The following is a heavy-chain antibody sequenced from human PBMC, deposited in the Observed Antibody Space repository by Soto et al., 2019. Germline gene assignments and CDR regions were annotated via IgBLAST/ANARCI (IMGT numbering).Heavy chain of an antibody. Sequence: ASVKVSCKASGYTFTDFYMHWVRRAPGQGLEWMGWVNPNTGVTRYSQKFQDRVTMTRDTSINTAYMELSRLTSDDTAVYYCSTLLSAPWGQGTLVTVSS. J-gene: IGHJ5*02. D-gene: IGHD1-1*01. CDR2: VNPNTGVT. CDR3: STLLSAP. V-gene: IGHV1-2*02. CDR1: GYTFTDFY.